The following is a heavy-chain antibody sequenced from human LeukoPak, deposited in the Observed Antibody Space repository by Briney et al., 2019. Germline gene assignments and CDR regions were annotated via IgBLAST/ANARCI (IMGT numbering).Heavy chain of an antibody. D-gene: IGHD3-10*01. CDR2: ISPNSGGT. CDR1: GCTFSGYS. J-gene: IGHJ4*02. Sequence: ASVKVSCKASGCTFSGYSMHWVRQAPGQGLEWMAWISPNSGGTNYVQKFQGRVTVTRDTSISTDYMEISGLTSDDTALYYCAREPAGSGCYDYWGQGTLVTVSS. CDR3: AREPAGSGCYDY. V-gene: IGHV1-2*02.